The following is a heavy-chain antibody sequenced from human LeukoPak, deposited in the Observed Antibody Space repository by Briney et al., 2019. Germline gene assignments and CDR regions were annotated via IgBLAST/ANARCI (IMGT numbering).Heavy chain of an antibody. CDR2: INSDGTLM. J-gene: IGHJ4*02. D-gene: IGHD1-26*01. Sequence: GGSLRLSCAASGFTFSSYWMHWVRQAPGKGLVWVSRINSDGTLMSYADSVKGRFTISRDNAKNTLYLQMNSLRAEDTAVYYCASPPDQWESPFDYWGQGTLVTVSS. CDR1: GFTFSSYW. CDR3: ASPPDQWESPFDY. V-gene: IGHV3-74*01.